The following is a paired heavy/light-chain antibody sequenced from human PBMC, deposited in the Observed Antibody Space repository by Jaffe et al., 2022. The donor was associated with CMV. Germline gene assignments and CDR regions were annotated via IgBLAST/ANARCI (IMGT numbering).Light chain of an antibody. V-gene: IGLV3-1*01. CDR1: TLDNKY. CDR3: QAWDRLSVV. CDR2: QDN. J-gene: IGLJ2*01. Sequence: SYEVTQPTSVSVSPGQTASITCSGDTLDNKYLCWFQQKPGQSPVVVMSQDNRRPSGIPERFSGSNSGNTATLTISGTQPMDEADYYCQAWDRLSVVFGGGTKLTVL.
Heavy chain of an antibody. CDR1: GGSMTRSTYY. CDR2: IYYSGYT. Sequence: QLQLQESGPRLVKSSETLSLTCTVSGGSMTRSTYYWAWVRQPPRKGLEWIGSIYYSGYTYYSPSLSSRVTISVDTSKNQFSLKLTSVTAADTAVYYCVSLGKLLSPHWGQGTLVTVSS. CDR3: VSLGKLLSPH. D-gene: IGHD7-27*01. J-gene: IGHJ4*02. V-gene: IGHV4-39*01.